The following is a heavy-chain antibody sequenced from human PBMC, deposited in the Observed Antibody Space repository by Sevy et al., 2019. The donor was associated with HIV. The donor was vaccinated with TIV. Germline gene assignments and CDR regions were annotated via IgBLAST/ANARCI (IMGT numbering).Heavy chain of an antibody. CDR2: TYFRSKWFH. CDR1: GDSVTSSNAA. D-gene: IGHD3-10*01. CDR3: AREILSRGIRGVIGT. Sequence: SQTLSLICDISGDSVTSSNAAWNWIRQSPSRGLEWLGKTYFRSKWFHDYADSVKSRITINPDTSKNQFSLQLKSVTPEDTAVYYCAREILSRGIRGVIGTWGQGTLVTVSS. V-gene: IGHV6-1*01. J-gene: IGHJ5*02.